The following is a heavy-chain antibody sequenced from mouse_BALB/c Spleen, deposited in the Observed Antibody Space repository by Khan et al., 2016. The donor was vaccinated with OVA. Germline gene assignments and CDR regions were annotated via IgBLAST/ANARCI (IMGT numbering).Heavy chain of an antibody. CDR1: GYTFTDYA. J-gene: IGHJ4*01. D-gene: IGHD1-1*01. CDR3: ARGGVARYGMDY. V-gene: IGHV1S137*01. CDR2: ISTYYGNA. Sequence: QVQLQQSGAELVRPGVSVKISCKGSGYTFTDYAMHWVKQSHAKSLEWIGVISTYYGNANYNQKFKGKATMTVNKSSSTAYMELARLTSEDSAIYYCARGGVARYGMDYWGQGTSVTVSS.